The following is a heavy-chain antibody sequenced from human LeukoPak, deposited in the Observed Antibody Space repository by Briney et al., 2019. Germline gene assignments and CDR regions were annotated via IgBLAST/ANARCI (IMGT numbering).Heavy chain of an antibody. CDR3: ARGAVYCSSTSCYGMDV. CDR2: INPNSGGT. V-gene: IGHV1-2*04. J-gene: IGHJ6*02. Sequence: ASVKVSCKASGYTFTGYYMHWVRQAPGQGLEWMGWINPNSGGTNYAQKFQGWVTMTRDTSISTANMELSRLRSDDTAVYYCARGAVYCSSTSCYGMDVWGQGTTVTVSS. D-gene: IGHD2-2*01. CDR1: GYTFTGYY.